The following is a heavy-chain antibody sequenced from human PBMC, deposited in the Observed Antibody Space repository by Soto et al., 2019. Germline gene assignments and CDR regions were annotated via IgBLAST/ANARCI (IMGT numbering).Heavy chain of an antibody. Sequence: QVQLVQSGAELKKPGASVNLSCTASGFTFRDNPINWVRQVPGQGLEWMGWLNPDTGNTRYSETFQGRVTITRHPSASIAYMELSGLENEDTALYFCARDTQSVGPRANDAVDVWGQGTRITVSS. V-gene: IGHV1-3*01. CDR1: GFTFRDNP. CDR3: ARDTQSVGPRANDAVDV. J-gene: IGHJ3*01. CDR2: LNPDTGNT.